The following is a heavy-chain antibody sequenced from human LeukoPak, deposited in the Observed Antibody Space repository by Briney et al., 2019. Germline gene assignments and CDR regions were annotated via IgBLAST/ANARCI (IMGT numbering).Heavy chain of an antibody. CDR3: ARGYDYGDYVGDFDY. CDR2: ISTYTGDT. CDR1: GYTFTTYG. J-gene: IGHJ4*02. D-gene: IGHD4-17*01. V-gene: IGHV1-18*01. Sequence: ASVKVSCKASGYTFTTYGISWVRQAPGQGLEWMGWISTYTGDTNYAQKLQGRVTTTTDTSTSTAYMELRSLRSDDTAVYYCARGYDYGDYVGDFDYWGQGTLVTVSS.